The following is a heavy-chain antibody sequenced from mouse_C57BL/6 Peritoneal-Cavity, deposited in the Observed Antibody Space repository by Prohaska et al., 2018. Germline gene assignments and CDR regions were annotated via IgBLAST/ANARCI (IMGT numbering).Heavy chain of an antibody. J-gene: IGHJ3*01. V-gene: IGHV1-52*01. Sequence: QVQLQQPGAELVRPGSSVKLSCKATGYTFTSYWMHWVKQMPIQGLEWIGNIHSSDSETHYNQKFKDKATLTVDKASSTAYMQLSSLTSDESAVLYSFVRGCAYWCQG. CDR2: IHSSDSET. CDR3: FVRGCAY. CDR1: GYTFTSYW.